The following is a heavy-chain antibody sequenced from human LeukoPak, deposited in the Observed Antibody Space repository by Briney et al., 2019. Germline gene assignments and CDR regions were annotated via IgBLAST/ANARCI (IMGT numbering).Heavy chain of an antibody. CDR1: GFSLSTSGMC. CDR2: IAWDDDK. D-gene: IGHD3-22*01. V-gene: IGHV2-70*01. CDR3: ARIARDYYDSSGPGPYYYYYMDV. Sequence: SGPTLVNPTQTLTLTCTFSGFSLSTSGMCVSWIRQPPGKALEWLAPIAWDDDKYYSTSLKTRLTISKDTSKNHVVLTMTNMDPVDTATYYCARIARDYYDSSGPGPYYYYYMDVWGKGTTVTVSS. J-gene: IGHJ6*03.